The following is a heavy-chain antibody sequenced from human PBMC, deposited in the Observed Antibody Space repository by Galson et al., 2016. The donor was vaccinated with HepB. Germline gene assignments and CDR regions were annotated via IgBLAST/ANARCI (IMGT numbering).Heavy chain of an antibody. CDR2: KSYDGSTE. D-gene: IGHD1-14*01. V-gene: IGHV3-30*18. J-gene: IGHJ4*02. Sequence: SLRLSCATSGFSFRSYGMHWIRQAPGKGLEWVAFKSYDGSTEYYSDSVKGRFTISGDSATNTLFLQMNNLRADDTAVYFCGKDLLRGAMGVGTTCDFCGPGTLVTVSS. CDR1: GFSFRSYG. CDR3: GKDLLRGAMGVGTTCDF.